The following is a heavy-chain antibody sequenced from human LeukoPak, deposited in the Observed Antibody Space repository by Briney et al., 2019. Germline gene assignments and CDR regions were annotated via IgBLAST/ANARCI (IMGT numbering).Heavy chain of an antibody. CDR1: GFSFSSFA. J-gene: IGHJ5*02. CDR2: IWHDGSNT. D-gene: IGHD1-1*01. Sequence: GGSLRLSCAASGFSFSSFAMHWVRQAPGKGLEWVSLIWHDGSNTYYADSVKGRFTISRDNSKKTLYLQMDSLRAEDTAVYYCAKRALGTSSNANVWLDPWGQGTLLTVSS. CDR3: AKRALGTSSNANVWLDP. V-gene: IGHV3-33*06.